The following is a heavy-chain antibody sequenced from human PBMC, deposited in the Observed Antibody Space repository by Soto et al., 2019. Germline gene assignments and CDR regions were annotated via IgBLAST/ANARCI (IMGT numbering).Heavy chain of an antibody. CDR1: VGTFSSYA. V-gene: IGHV1-69*01. CDR3: ASSIGVLAMDV. J-gene: IGHJ6*02. D-gene: IGHD2-15*01. CDR2: IIPVFGTA. Sequence: QVQLVQSGAEVKQPGSSVQVSCKASVGTFSSYAISWVRQAPGQGLGWMGAIIPVFGTATYAQMLQGRVTIPADESTSTAYMELSSLRSEDTAVYYCASSIGVLAMDVWGQGTTVTVSS.